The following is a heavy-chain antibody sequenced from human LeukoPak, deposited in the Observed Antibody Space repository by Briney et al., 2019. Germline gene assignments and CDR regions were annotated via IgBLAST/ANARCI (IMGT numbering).Heavy chain of an antibody. V-gene: IGHV4-59*01. D-gene: IGHD3-16*01. CDR1: GASPSDYY. CDR2: IHHTGSF. CDR3: TRGHWALDC. Sequence: PSETLSPTCTIFGASPSDYYWSWVRQPPGKGLEWIGYIHHTGSFDYNPSLNSRATISLGTSKNQFSLKLTSVTAADTAVYYCTRGHWALDCWGQGPLVTVSS. J-gene: IGHJ4*02.